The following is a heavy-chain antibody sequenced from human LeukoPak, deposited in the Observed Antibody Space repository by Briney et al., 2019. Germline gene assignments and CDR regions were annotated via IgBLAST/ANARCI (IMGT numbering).Heavy chain of an antibody. CDR2: ISGSGDST. V-gene: IGHV3-23*01. J-gene: IGHJ4*02. D-gene: IGHD3-16*01. CDR1: GFTFSNYA. Sequence: GGSLRLSCAASGFTFSNYAMSWVRQTPGKGLEWVSTISGSGDSTYYADSVKGRFTISRDNSKNALFLQMSSLRAEDTALYYCAKLYVVFDYWGQGTLVTVSS. CDR3: AKLYVVFDY.